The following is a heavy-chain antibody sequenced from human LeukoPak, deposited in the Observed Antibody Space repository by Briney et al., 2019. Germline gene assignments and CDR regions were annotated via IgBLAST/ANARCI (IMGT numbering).Heavy chain of an antibody. D-gene: IGHD6-19*01. Sequence: SVKVSCKASGGTFSSYAISWVRQAPGQGLEWMGRIIPILGIANYAQKFQGGVTITADKSTSTAYMELSSLRSEDTAVYYCARAGYSSGWAPFDYWGQGTLVTVSS. CDR1: GGTFSSYA. J-gene: IGHJ4*02. V-gene: IGHV1-69*04. CDR2: IIPILGIA. CDR3: ARAGYSSGWAPFDY.